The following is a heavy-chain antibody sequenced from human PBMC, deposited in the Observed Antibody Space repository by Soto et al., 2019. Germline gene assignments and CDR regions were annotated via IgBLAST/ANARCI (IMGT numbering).Heavy chain of an antibody. D-gene: IGHD3-10*01. CDR1: GGSISSGGYY. J-gene: IGHJ5*02. Sequence: QVQLQESGPGLVKPSQTLSLTCTVSGGSISSGGYYWSWIRQHPGKGLEWIGYIYYSGSTYYNPSLQSRVTISVVTSQNLFSRKLSSVTAADTAVYYCARSYGSGSYYYRWFDPWGQGTLVTVSS. V-gene: IGHV4-31*03. CDR2: IYYSGST. CDR3: ARSYGSGSYYYRWFDP.